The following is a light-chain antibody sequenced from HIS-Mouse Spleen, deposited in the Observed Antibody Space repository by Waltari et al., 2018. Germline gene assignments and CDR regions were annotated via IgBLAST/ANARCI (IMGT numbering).Light chain of an antibody. J-gene: IGKJ3*01. V-gene: IGKV3-20*01. CDR3: QQYGSSFT. CDR2: GAS. CDR1: QSVSSSY. Sequence: EIVLTQSPGTLSLSPGDRATLSCRASQSVSSSYLARYQQKPGQAPRPLIYGASSRATGIPDRFSGSGSGTDFTLTISRLEPEDFAVYYCQQYGSSFTFGPGTKVDIK.